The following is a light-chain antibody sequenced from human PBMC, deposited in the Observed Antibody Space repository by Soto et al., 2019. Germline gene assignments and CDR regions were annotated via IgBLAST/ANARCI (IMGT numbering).Light chain of an antibody. CDR1: QSVSSSY. Sequence: IVVTQSPGTLSLSPGERATLSCRASQSVSSSYLAWYQQKPGQAPRLLIYGASSRATGIPDRFSGSGSGTDFTLTISRLEPEDFAVYYCQQYGRTFGQGTKVDIK. J-gene: IGKJ1*01. CDR2: GAS. CDR3: QQYGRT. V-gene: IGKV3-20*01.